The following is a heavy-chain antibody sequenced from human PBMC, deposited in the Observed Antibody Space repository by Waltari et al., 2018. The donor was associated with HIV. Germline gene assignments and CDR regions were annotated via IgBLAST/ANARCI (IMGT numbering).Heavy chain of an antibody. CDR1: GGSFSGYY. D-gene: IGHD2-2*01. V-gene: IGHV4-34*02. CDR3: ARGGGTSSRDRYYDS. Sequence: QVRLQQWDTGLLKPSDTLSLTCAVYGGSFSGYYWSWIRQSPERGLEWMGEINHIGSATHKPSLKSLLTMSIDTSKQQFCPEMESETAADKSVFYSARGGGTSSRDRYYDSWGQGTLVTVSS. CDR2: INHIGSA. J-gene: IGHJ4*02.